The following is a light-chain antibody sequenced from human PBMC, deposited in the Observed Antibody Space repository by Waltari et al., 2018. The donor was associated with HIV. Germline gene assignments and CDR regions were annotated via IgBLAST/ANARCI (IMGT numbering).Light chain of an antibody. CDR1: NIGDKS. CDR2: DDR. J-gene: IGLJ1*01. CDR3: QVWDSSSDRNYV. V-gene: IGLV3-21*02. Sequence: SYILTQPPSVSVAPGQTARITCGGNNIGDKSVPLYQQKPGQAPVLVVYDDRDRPSGIPERFSGSNSGNTATLTISRVEAGDEADYYCQVWDSSSDRNYVFGTGTKVTVL.